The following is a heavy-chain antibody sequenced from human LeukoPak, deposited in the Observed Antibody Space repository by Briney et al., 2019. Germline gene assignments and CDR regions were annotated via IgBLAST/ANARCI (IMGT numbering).Heavy chain of an antibody. V-gene: IGHV3-30-3*01. CDR2: ISYDGSNK. CDR3: ARDPDGSGSYSGGDAFDI. J-gene: IGHJ3*02. Sequence: GGSLRLSCAASGFGFSSYTMHWVRQAPGKGLEWVAIISYDGSNKYYADSVKARFTISRDNSKNTLYLQMNSLRTEDTAVYYCARDPDGSGSYSGGDAFDIWGQGTMVTVSS. CDR1: GFGFSSYT. D-gene: IGHD3-10*01.